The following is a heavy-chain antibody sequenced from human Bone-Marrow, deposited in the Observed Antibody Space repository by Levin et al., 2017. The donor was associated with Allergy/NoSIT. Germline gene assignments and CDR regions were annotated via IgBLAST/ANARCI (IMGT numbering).Heavy chain of an antibody. Sequence: GGSLRLSCAASGFTFSDHYMDWVRQAPGKGLEWVGRTRNKANSYTTEYAASVKGRFTISRDDSKNSLYLQMNSLKTEDTAVYYCARGLGDAFDIWGQGTMVTVSS. CDR2: TRNKANSYTT. V-gene: IGHV3-72*01. CDR3: ARGLGDAFDI. CDR1: GFTFSDHY. D-gene: IGHD3-16*01. J-gene: IGHJ3*02.